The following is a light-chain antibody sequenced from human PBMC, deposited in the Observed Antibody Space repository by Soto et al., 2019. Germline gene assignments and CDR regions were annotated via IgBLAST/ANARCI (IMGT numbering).Light chain of an antibody. CDR3: QQYGNSPPRYT. J-gene: IGKJ2*01. V-gene: IGKV3-20*01. CDR2: GAS. CDR1: QSVSSTS. Sequence: EIVLTQSPGTLSLSPGERATLSCRASQSVSSTSLAWYQQKPGQAPRLLIYGASSRATDIPDRFSGSGSGTDFSHTISRLEPEDFAVYYCQQYGNSPPRYTFGQGTKLEIK.